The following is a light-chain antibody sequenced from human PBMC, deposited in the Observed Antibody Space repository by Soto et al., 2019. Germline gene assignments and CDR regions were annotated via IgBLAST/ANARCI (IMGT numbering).Light chain of an antibody. V-gene: IGLV2-14*01. J-gene: IGLJ1*01. CDR2: EVS. CDR1: SSDVGGYNY. CDR3: SSYTSSTTDV. Sequence: QSVLTQPASVSGSPGQSITISCTGTSSDVGGYNYVSCYQQHPGKAPKPMIYEVSNRPSGVSNRFSGSKSGNTASLTISGLQAEDEADYYCSSYTSSTTDVFGTGTKVTVL.